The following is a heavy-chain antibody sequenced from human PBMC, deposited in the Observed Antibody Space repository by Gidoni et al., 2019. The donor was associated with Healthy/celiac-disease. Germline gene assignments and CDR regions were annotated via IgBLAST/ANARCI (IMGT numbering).Heavy chain of an antibody. Sequence: QVQLVQSGAEVKKPGSSVQVSCKASGGTFSSYAISWVRQAPGQGLEWMGGIIPIFGTANYAQKFQGRVTITADEATSTAYMELSSLRSEDTAVYYCARAGGCSGGSCAGYYYYMDVWGKGTTVTVSS. CDR2: IIPIFGTA. J-gene: IGHJ6*03. V-gene: IGHV1-69*01. CDR1: GGTFSSYA. CDR3: ARAGGCSGGSCAGYYYYMDV. D-gene: IGHD2-15*01.